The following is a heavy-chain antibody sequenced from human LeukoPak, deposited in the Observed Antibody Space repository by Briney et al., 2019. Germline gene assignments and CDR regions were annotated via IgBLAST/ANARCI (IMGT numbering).Heavy chain of an antibody. CDR3: AREGGYYDSSGYYLTFDY. D-gene: IGHD3-22*01. V-gene: IGHV3-66*01. CDR2: IYSGGST. Sequence: GGSLRLSCAASGFTFSSYGMHWVRQAPGKGLEWVSVIYSGGSTYYADSVKGRFTISRDNAKNSLYLQMNSLRAEDTAVYYCAREGGYYDSSGYYLTFDYWGQGTLVTVSS. J-gene: IGHJ4*02. CDR1: GFTFSSYG.